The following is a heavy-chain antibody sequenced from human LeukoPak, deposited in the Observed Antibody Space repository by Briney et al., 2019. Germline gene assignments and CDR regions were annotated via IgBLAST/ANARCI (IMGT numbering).Heavy chain of an antibody. Sequence: GGSLRLSCAASGFTVSSNYMNWVRQAPGKGLEWVSVIYSGGDTYYADSVKGRFTISRDNSKNTLYLQMNILRAEDTAVYYCASAPDWGFGIFHDPFDIWGQGTMVTVSS. D-gene: IGHD7-27*01. CDR2: IYSGGDT. J-gene: IGHJ3*02. V-gene: IGHV3-66*01. CDR3: ASAPDWGFGIFHDPFDI. CDR1: GFTVSSNY.